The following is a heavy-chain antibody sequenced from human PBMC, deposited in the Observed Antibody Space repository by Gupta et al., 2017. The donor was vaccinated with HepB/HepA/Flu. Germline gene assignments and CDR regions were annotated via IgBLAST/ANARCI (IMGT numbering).Heavy chain of an antibody. CDR2: INPSGGST. CDR3: ARGLYSSGGWYFDP. J-gene: IGHJ5*02. Sequence: QVQLVQSGAEVKKPGASATVSCKASGYTFTSHYWIWVRQAPGQGLEWMGVINPSGGSTDDVQKFQGRVTMTRDTSTSTVYLELSSLRSEDTAVYYCARGLYSSGGWYFDPWGQGTPVTVSS. V-gene: IGHV1-46*01. CDR1: GYTFTSHY. D-gene: IGHD6-19*01.